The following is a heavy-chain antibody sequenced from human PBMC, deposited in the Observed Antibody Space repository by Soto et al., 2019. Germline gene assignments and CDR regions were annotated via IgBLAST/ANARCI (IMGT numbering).Heavy chain of an antibody. J-gene: IGHJ5*02. CDR1: GFTFSSYS. V-gene: IGHV3-48*01. D-gene: IGHD6-13*01. CDR3: ARHPERIAEIGWFDP. Sequence: GGSLRLSCAASGFTFSSYSMNWVRQAPGKGLEWVSYISSSSSTIYDADSVKGRFTISRDNAKNALYLQMNSLRAEDTAVYYCARHPERIAEIGWFDPWGQGTLVTVSS. CDR2: ISSSSSTI.